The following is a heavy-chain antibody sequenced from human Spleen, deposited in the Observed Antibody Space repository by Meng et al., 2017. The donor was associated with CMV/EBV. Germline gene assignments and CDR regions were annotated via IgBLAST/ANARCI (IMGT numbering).Heavy chain of an antibody. J-gene: IGHJ4*02. V-gene: IGHV4-61*01. Sequence: SETLSLTCTVSGGSVNSGRYFGSWIRQPPEKALEWIGYIYNTGSTNYNPSLKSRVTMSMDTSKNQFSLKLSSVTAADTAVYYCARERGGLSSIAGGGVDYWGQGTLVTVSS. CDR3: ARERGGLSSIAGGGVDY. CDR2: IYNTGST. D-gene: IGHD6-6*01. CDR1: GGSVNSGRYF.